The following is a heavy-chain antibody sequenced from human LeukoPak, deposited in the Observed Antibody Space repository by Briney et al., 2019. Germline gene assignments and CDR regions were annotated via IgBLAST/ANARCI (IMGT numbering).Heavy chain of an antibody. CDR3: ARNLFRIATANTNHNAFDI. Sequence: AASVKVSCKASGYTFTSYGISWVRQAPGQGLEWMGWISAYNGNTNYAQKLQGRVTMTTDTSTSTAYMEQRSLRSEDTAVYYCARNLFRIATANTNHNAFDIWGQGTMVTVSS. D-gene: IGHD6-13*01. V-gene: IGHV1-18*01. CDR2: ISAYNGNT. CDR1: GYTFTSYG. J-gene: IGHJ3*02.